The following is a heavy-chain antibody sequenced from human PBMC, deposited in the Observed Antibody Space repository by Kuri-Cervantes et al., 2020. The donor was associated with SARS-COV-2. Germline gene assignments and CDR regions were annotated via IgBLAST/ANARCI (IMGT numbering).Heavy chain of an antibody. CDR3: AKDLVDYDYVWGSYRLGYYFDY. V-gene: IGHV3-23*01. J-gene: IGHJ4*02. CDR1: GFTFSSYA. D-gene: IGHD3-16*02. CDR2: ISGSGGST. Sequence: GGSLRLSCAASGFTFSSYAMSWVRQAPGKGLEWVSAISGSGGSTYYADSVKGRFTISRDNSRNTLYLQMNSLRAEDTAVYYCAKDLVDYDYVWGSYRLGYYFDYWGQGTLVTVSS.